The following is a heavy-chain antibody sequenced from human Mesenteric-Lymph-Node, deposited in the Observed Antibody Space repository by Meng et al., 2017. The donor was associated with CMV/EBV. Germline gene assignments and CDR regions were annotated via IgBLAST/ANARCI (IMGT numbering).Heavy chain of an antibody. Sequence: GESLKISCAASGFSFPNYGMSWVRRAPGKGLEWVSSISDSGVSTYYAESVKGRFTVSRDNAKNSVYLQMNSLTAEDTAVYYCASHWTASGYWGQGMVVTVSS. V-gene: IGHV3-21*01. J-gene: IGHJ4*02. CDR1: GFSFPNYG. D-gene: IGHD3/OR15-3a*01. CDR2: ISDSGVST. CDR3: ASHWTASGY.